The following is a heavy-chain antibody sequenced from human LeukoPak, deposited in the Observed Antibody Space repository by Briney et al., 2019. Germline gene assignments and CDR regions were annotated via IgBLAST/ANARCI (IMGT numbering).Heavy chain of an antibody. CDR2: ISSSSSTK. V-gene: IGHV3-48*01. D-gene: IGHD1-26*01. J-gene: IGHJ4*02. CDR1: GFTFSSYS. CDR3: AKDRYSGSYLQNGPCAH. Sequence: GGSLRLSCAASGFTFSSYSMNWVRQAPGKGLEWVSYISSSSSTKYYADSVKGRFTISRDNSKNTLYLQMNSLRPEDTAVYYCAKDRYSGSYLQNGPCAHWGQGTLVAVSS.